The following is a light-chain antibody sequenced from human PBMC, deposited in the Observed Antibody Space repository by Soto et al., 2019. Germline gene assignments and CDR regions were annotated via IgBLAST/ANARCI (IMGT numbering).Light chain of an antibody. CDR1: NSNIASNT. V-gene: IGLV1-44*01. Sequence: QSVLTQPPSASETPGQTVSISCSGSNSNIASNTVNWYQHLPGTAPKLPIYYNNQRPSGVPDRFSGSKSGTSASLAISGLQSEDESDYYCAAWDDTLKRDVFGTGTKVTVL. J-gene: IGLJ1*01. CDR2: YNN. CDR3: AAWDDTLKRDV.